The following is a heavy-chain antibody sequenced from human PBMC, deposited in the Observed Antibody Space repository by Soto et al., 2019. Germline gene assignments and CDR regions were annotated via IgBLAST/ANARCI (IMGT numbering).Heavy chain of an antibody. CDR2: IYYSGST. J-gene: IGHJ3*02. V-gene: IGHV4-28*01. CDR3: ARKNRVLDAFDI. CDR1: GYSISSSNW. Sequence: QVQLQESGPGLVKPSDTLSHSCAVSGYSISSSNWGGWIRQPPGKGLEWIGYIYYSGSTYYNPSLKSRVTMSVDTSKNQFSLKLSSVTALDTAVYYCARKNRVLDAFDIWGQGTMVTVSS.